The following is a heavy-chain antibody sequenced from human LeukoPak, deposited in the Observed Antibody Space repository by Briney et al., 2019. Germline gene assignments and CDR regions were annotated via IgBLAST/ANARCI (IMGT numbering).Heavy chain of an antibody. CDR2: INHSGST. D-gene: IGHD2-2*01. V-gene: IGHV4-34*01. J-gene: IGHJ6*03. Sequence: SHTLSLTCAVYGRSFSGYYRSWVPQPPGKALEEIGEINHSGSTNYNQSLKSRVTISVDTHKNQFSLKLNSVTAADTAVYYCARGQRRQGYCSNTSCYGYYYYYMDVWDKGTTVTVSS. CDR3: ARGQRRQGYCSNTSCYGYYYYYMDV. CDR1: GRSFSGYY.